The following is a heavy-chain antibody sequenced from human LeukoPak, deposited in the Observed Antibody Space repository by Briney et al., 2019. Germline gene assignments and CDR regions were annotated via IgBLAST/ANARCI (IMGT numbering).Heavy chain of an antibody. V-gene: IGHV4-39*01. CDR2: IYYSGST. CDR3: ARHLWSFGGLEGINWFDP. J-gene: IGHJ5*02. D-gene: IGHD3-9*01. CDR1: GGSISSSSYY. Sequence: PSETLSLTCTVSGGSISSSSYYWGWIRQPPGKGLEWIGSIYYSGSTYYNPSLKSRVTISVDTSKNQFSLKLSSVTAADTAVYYCARHLWSFGGLEGINWFDPWGQGTLVTVSS.